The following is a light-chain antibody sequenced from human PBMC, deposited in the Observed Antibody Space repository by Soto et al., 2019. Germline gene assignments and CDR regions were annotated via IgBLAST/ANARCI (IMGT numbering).Light chain of an antibody. Sequence: IQLTQFPSSLSASVGDRVTITCRASQNIINFLNWYQQKPGKAPNLLIYGASSLQSGDPSRFSGSGSGTDFTLTIANLQPEDFATYFCQQSYSTPYTFGQGTELEI. CDR3: QQSYSTPYT. J-gene: IGKJ2*01. CDR1: QNIINF. V-gene: IGKV1-39*01. CDR2: GAS.